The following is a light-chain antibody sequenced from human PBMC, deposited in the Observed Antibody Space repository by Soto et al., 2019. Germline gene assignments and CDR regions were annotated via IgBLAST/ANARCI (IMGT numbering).Light chain of an antibody. V-gene: IGKV3-20*01. Sequence: EIVLTQSPGTLSLSPGERATLSCRASQSVSSSYLAWYQQKPGQAPRLLIYGASSRATGIPDRFSGSGSGTDFTLTISRLEPEDFAVYYYQQYGSSPSWTCGQGTKVEIK. CDR2: GAS. J-gene: IGKJ1*01. CDR3: QQYGSSPSWT. CDR1: QSVSSSY.